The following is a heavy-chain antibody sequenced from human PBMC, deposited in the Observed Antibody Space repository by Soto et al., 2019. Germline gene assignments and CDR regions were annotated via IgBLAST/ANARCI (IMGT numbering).Heavy chain of an antibody. CDR2: IYSETTGGST. V-gene: IGHV3-53*01. Sequence: GGSLRLSXDASGVNVRNNFMTWVRQAPGKGLEWVSAIYSETTGGSTYYADSVRGRFTISRDNSKNTLFLQMNSLRVEDTAVYYCTSGHTTTGRVYWGQGTLVTVSS. D-gene: IGHD1-1*01. J-gene: IGHJ4*02. CDR3: TSGHTTTGRVY. CDR1: GVNVRNNF.